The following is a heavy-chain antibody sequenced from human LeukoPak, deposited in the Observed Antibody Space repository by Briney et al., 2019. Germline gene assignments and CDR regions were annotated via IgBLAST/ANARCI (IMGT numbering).Heavy chain of an antibody. D-gene: IGHD3-22*01. Sequence: ASQTLSLTCTVSGGSISSGGYYWSWIRQHPGKGLEWIGYIYYSGSTYYNPSLKSRVTISVDTSKNQFSLKLSSVTAADTAVCYCARNDDSSGYYYLAFDPWGQGTLVTVSS. CDR3: ARNDDSSGYYYLAFDP. CDR2: IYYSGST. V-gene: IGHV4-31*03. CDR1: GGSISSGGYY. J-gene: IGHJ5*02.